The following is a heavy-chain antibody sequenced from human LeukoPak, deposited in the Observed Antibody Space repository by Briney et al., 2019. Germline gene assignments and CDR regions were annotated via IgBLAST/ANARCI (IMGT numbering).Heavy chain of an antibody. D-gene: IGHD3-22*01. CDR2: MNPNSGNT. CDR1: GYTFTSYD. CDR3: ARMAYYYDSSGYYYYYYYYGMDV. J-gene: IGHJ6*02. V-gene: IGHV1-8*01. Sequence: ASVKVSCKSSGYTFTSYDIHWVRQATGQGLAWMGWMNPNSGNTGYAQKFQGKVTMTRNTSISTAYMELSSLRSEDTAVYYCARMAYYYDSSGYYYYYYYYGMDVWGQGTTVTVSS.